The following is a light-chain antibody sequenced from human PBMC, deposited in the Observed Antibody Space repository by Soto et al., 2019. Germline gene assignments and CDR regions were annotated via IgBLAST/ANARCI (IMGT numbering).Light chain of an antibody. CDR2: GAS. Sequence: PWTLPLSPLAIAPLSCRASQSVSSNLAWYQQKPGQAPRLLIYGASTRATGIPARFSGSGSGTEFTLTISSLQSEDFAVYYCQQYNNWPWTFGQGTKVDI. CDR3: QQYNNWPWT. V-gene: IGKV3-15*01. J-gene: IGKJ1*01. CDR1: QSVSSN.